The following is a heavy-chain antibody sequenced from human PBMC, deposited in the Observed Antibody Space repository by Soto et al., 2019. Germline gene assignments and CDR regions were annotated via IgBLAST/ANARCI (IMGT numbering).Heavy chain of an antibody. D-gene: IGHD3-22*01. CDR2: ISSSSSYI. Sequence: EVQLVESGGGLVKPGGSLRLSCAASGFTFSSYSMNWVRQAPGKGLEWFSSISSSSSYIDYADSVKGRFTISRDNAKNSLYLQMNSLRAEDTAVYYCARGYHYYDSSGYDKWDAFDIWGQGTMVTVSS. CDR3: ARGYHYYDSSGYDKWDAFDI. V-gene: IGHV3-21*01. CDR1: GFTFSSYS. J-gene: IGHJ3*02.